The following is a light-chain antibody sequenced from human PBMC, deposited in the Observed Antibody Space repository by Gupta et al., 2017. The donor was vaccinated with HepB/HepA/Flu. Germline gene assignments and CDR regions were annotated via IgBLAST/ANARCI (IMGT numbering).Light chain of an antibody. Sequence: ELVLTQSPGTLSLSPGERATLSCRASQTVTSRYLAWYQQRPGQAPRLLIFGASSRAIGIPDRFSGSGSGTDFTLTISRLEPEDFAVYYCQQYGSSPGFTFGQGTKLEIK. CDR1: QTVTSRY. V-gene: IGKV3-20*01. CDR3: QQYGSSPGFT. CDR2: GAS. J-gene: IGKJ2*01.